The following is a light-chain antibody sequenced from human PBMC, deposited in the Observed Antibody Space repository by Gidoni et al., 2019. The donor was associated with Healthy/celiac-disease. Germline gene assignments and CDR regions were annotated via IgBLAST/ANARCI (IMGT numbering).Light chain of an antibody. V-gene: IGLV3-21*04. CDR2: YAS. Sequence: SYVLTQPPSVSVAPGKTARITCGGNNIGSKSVHWYQQKPGQAPVLVIYYASDRPSGIPERFSGSNSGNTATLTISRVEAGDEADYYCQVWDSSSDHLYVVFGGGTKLTVL. CDR3: QVWDSSSDHLYVV. J-gene: IGLJ2*01. CDR1: NIGSKS.